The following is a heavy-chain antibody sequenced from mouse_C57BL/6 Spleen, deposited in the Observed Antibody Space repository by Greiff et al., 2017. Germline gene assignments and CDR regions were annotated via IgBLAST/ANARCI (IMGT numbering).Heavy chain of an antibody. V-gene: IGHV1-81*01. CDR2: IYPRSGNT. D-gene: IGHD4-1*01. J-gene: IGHJ2*01. CDR1: GYTFTSYG. Sequence: QVQLQQSGAELARPGASVKLSCKASGYTFTSYGISWVKQRTGQGLEWIGEIYPRSGNTYYNEKFKGKATLTADKSSSTAYMELRSLTSEDSAVYFCARDGLTGTKGNYVDYWGQGTTLTVSS. CDR3: ARDGLTGTKGNYVDY.